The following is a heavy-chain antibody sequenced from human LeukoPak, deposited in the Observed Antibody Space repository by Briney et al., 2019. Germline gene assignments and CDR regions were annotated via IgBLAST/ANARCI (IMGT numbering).Heavy chain of an antibody. CDR1: GGSFSGYY. CDR3: ARVKDPGGYYYYYYMDV. V-gene: IGHV4-34*01. CDR2: INHSGST. Sequence: SETLSLTCAVYGGSFSGYYWSWIRQPPGKGLEWIGEINHSGSTNYNPSLKSRVTISVDTSKNQFSLKLSSVTAADTAVYYCARVKDPGGYYYYYYMDVWGKGTTVTVSS. J-gene: IGHJ6*03. D-gene: IGHD3-16*01.